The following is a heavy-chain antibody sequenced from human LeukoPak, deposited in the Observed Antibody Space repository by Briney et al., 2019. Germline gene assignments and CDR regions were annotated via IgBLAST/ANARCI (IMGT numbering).Heavy chain of an antibody. V-gene: IGHV1-8*01. Sequence: ASVKVSCKASGYTFTSYNINWVRQATGQGLEWMGWMNPKSGNRGYAQKFQGRVTMTSNTSVTTAYMELSSLRSEDTAVYYCARDRGGSRHFQHWGQGTLVTVSS. CDR2: MNPKSGNR. CDR3: ARDRGGSRHFQH. CDR1: GYTFTSYN. D-gene: IGHD2-2*01. J-gene: IGHJ1*01.